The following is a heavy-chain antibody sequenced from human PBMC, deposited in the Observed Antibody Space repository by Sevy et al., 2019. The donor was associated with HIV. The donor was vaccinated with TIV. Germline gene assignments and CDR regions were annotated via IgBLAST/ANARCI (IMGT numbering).Heavy chain of an antibody. D-gene: IGHD3-10*01. V-gene: IGHV5-51*01. CDR1: GYSFANYW. CDR2: IYPRDSDT. CDR3: ARQPAGREDYFDY. J-gene: IGHJ4*02. Sequence: GESLKISCKGSGYSFANYWIGWVRQMPGKGLEWMGIIYPRDSDTRYSPSFQGQVTIPAVKSITTAYLQWSSLKASDTAMYYCARQPAGREDYFDYWGQGTLVTVSS.